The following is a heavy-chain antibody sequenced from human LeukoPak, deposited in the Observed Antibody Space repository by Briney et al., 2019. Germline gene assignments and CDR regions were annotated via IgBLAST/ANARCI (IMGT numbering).Heavy chain of an antibody. CDR1: GGSISSYY. CDR3: ARNGDTANYYYGMDV. V-gene: IGHV3-48*04. CDR2: ISSSSSTI. D-gene: IGHD5-18*01. J-gene: IGHJ6*02. Sequence: ETLSLTCTVSGGSISSYYWSWVRQAPGKGLEWVSYISSSSSTIYYADSVKGRFTISRDNAKNSLYLQMNSLRAEDTAVYYCARNGDTANYYYGMDVWGQGTTVTVSS.